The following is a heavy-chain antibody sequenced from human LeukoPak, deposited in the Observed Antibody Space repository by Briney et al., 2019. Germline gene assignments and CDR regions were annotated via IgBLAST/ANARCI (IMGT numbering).Heavy chain of an antibody. CDR2: IWNDGSNK. J-gene: IGHJ4*02. V-gene: IGHV3-33*01. CDR3: ARDYCSGGSCIGY. Sequence: PGGSLRLSCAASGFTFSIYGMHWVRQAPGKGLEWVAVIWNDGSNKYYADSVKGRFTISRDNAKNSLYLQMNSLRAEDTAVYYCARDYCSGGSCIGYWGQGTLVTVSS. D-gene: IGHD2-15*01. CDR1: GFTFSIYG.